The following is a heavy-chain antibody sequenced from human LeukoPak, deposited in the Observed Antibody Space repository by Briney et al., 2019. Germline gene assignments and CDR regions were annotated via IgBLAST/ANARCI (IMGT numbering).Heavy chain of an antibody. V-gene: IGHV1-69*13. Sequence: SVKVSCKASGGTFSIYAISWVRPAPGQGLEWMGGIIPIFGTANYAQKFQGRVTITADESTSTAYMELSSLRSEDTAVYYCARDRPLGYYDSSGYGFDPWGQGTLVTVSS. CDR3: ARDRPLGYYDSSGYGFDP. D-gene: IGHD3-22*01. CDR2: IIPIFGTA. J-gene: IGHJ5*02. CDR1: GGTFSIYA.